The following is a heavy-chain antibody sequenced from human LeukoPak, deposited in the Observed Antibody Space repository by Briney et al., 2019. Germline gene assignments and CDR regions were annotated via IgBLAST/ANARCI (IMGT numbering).Heavy chain of an antibody. CDR2: ISGSGGST. Sequence: GGSLRLSCAASGFTFSTYAMSWVRQTPEKGLEWVSAISGSGGSTYYADSVKGRFTISRDNSKNTLYLQMNSLRAADTAVYYCARGSDFFDYWGQGTLVTVSS. D-gene: IGHD3-10*01. V-gene: IGHV3-23*01. J-gene: IGHJ4*02. CDR3: ARGSDFFDY. CDR1: GFTFSTYA.